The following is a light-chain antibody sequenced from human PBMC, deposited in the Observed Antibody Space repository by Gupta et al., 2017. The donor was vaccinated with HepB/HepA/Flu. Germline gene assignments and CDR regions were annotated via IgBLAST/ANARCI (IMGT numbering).Light chain of an antibody. Sequence: QSALTQPASVSGSPGQPITISCTGTSSDVGGYNYVSWYQPHPGKAPKLMIYAVRNRPSGVSNRFSGSKSGNTASLTISGLPAEDEADYYCSSYTSSSTPKVVFGGGSELTGL. CDR3: SSYTSSSTPKVV. V-gene: IGLV2-14*01. CDR2: AVR. CDR1: SSDVGGYNY. J-gene: IGLJ2*01.